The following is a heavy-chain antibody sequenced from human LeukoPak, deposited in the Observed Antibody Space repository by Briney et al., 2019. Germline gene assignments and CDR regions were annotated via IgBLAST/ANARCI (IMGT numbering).Heavy chain of an antibody. V-gene: IGHV4-4*09. J-gene: IGHJ4*02. CDR3: ARLYSSSSYFDY. D-gene: IGHD6-13*01. CDR1: GGSISSYY. Sequence: SETLSLTCTVSGGSISSYYWSWIRQPPGKGLEWIGYIYTSGNTNYNPSLKSRVTISVDTSKNQFSLKLSSVTAADTTVYYCARLYSSSSYFDYWGQGTLATVSS. CDR2: IYTSGNT.